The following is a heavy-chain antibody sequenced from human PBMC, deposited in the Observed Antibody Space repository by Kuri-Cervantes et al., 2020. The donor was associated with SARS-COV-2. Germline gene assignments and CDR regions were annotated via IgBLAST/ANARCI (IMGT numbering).Heavy chain of an antibody. Sequence: GGSLRLSCAASGFTFSSYGMHWVRQAPGKGLEWVAFIRYDGSNKHYADSVKGRFTISRDNSKNTLYLQMDSLKTEDTGVYYCATGSTSGWYRRDFDFWGLGTLVTVSS. CDR3: ATGSTSGWYRRDFDF. CDR2: IRYDGSNK. CDR1: GFTFSSYG. V-gene: IGHV3-30*02. D-gene: IGHD6-19*01. J-gene: IGHJ4*02.